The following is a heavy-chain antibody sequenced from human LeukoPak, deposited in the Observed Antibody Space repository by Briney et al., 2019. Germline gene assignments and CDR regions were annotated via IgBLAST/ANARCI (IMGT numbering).Heavy chain of an antibody. D-gene: IGHD3-22*01. J-gene: IGHJ4*02. CDR2: ISAYNGNT. CDR3: ARGRLNYNSGGYYENPHLDY. V-gene: IGHV1-18*01. Sequence: ASVKVSCKASGYTFTSYGISWVRQAPGQGLEWMGWISAYNGNTNYAQKLQGRVTMTTDTSTSTAYMELRSLRSDDTAVYYCARGRLNYNSGGYYENPHLDYWGQGTLVTVSS. CDR1: GYTFTSYG.